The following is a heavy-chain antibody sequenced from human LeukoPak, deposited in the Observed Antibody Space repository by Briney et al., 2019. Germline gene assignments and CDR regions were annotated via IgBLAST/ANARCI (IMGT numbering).Heavy chain of an antibody. CDR2: MNPNSGNT. V-gene: IGHV1-8*03. J-gene: IGHJ3*02. D-gene: IGHD3-3*01. CDR3: ARVQLSFWSGSRAFDI. CDR1: GYTFTSYD. Sequence: GASVKVSCKASGYTFTSYDINWVRQATGQGLEWMGWMNPNSGNTGYAQKFQGRVTITRNTSISTAYMELSSLRSEDTAVYYCARVQLSFWSGSRAFDIWGQGTMVTVSS.